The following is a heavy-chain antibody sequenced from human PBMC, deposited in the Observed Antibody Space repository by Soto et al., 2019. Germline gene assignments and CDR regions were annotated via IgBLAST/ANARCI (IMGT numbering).Heavy chain of an antibody. J-gene: IGHJ5*02. CDR1: GYTFTSYY. D-gene: IGHD1-26*01. CDR3: AREALLGSYFWVTPYNWFDP. Sequence: GASVKVSCKASGYTFTSYYMHWVRQAPGQGLEWMGIINPSGGSTSYAQKFQGRVTMTRDTSTSTVYMELSSLRSEDTAVYYCAREALLGSYFWVTPYNWFDPWGQGTLVTSPQ. CDR2: INPSGGST. V-gene: IGHV1-46*01.